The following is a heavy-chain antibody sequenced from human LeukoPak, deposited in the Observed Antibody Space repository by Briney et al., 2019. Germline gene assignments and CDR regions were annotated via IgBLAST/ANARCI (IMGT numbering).Heavy chain of an antibody. CDR3: VRDTAWLRDANGMGV. Sequence: ASVTVSCKASGYTFTTYGISWVRQAPGQGLEWMGWISAYNGNTNYAQKLQGRVTMTTDTSTSTAYMELRSLRSDDTAVYYCVRDTAWLRDANGMGVWGQGTTVTVSS. CDR2: ISAYNGNT. D-gene: IGHD5-24*01. CDR1: GYTFTTYG. V-gene: IGHV1-18*01. J-gene: IGHJ6*02.